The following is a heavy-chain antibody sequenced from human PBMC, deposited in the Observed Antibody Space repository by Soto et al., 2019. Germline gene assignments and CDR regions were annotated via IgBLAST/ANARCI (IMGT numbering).Heavy chain of an antibody. Sequence: QITLKESGPTMVRPPQTLTLTCTVSGFSLTSGMGVGWIRQPPGKALEWLALIYWDDDKRYSPSLKNRLTITKDTSKNQVVLTMTNVGPVDTATYFCAHIDPEIVTVGGHGGFDYWGQVTLVTVSS. D-gene: IGHD5-12*01. J-gene: IGHJ4*02. CDR1: GFSLTSGMG. CDR2: IYWDDDK. V-gene: IGHV2-5*02. CDR3: AHIDPEIVTVGGHGGFDY.